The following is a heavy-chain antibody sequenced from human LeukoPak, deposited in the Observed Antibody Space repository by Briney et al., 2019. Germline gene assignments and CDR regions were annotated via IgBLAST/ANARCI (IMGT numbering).Heavy chain of an antibody. Sequence: SETLSLTCTVSGGSISSGDYYWSWIRQPPGKGLEWIGYIYYSGSIYYNPSLKSRVTISVDTSKNQFSLKLSSVTAADTAVYYCARERSTSCYDIWGQGTMVTVSS. J-gene: IGHJ3*02. D-gene: IGHD2-2*01. CDR1: GGSISSGDYY. V-gene: IGHV4-30-4*08. CDR2: IYYSGSI. CDR3: ARERSTSCYDI.